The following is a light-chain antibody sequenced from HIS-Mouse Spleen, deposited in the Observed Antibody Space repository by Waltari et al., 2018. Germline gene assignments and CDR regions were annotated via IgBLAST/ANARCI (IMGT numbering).Light chain of an antibody. J-gene: IGLJ3*02. Sequence: QSVLTQPPSVSEAPRQRVTISCSGSSSNIGNNAVNWYQQLPGTAPKLLIYYDDLLPSGVSDRFSGSKSGTSASLAISGLQSEDEADYYCAAWDDRLNGRVFGGGAKLTVL. V-gene: IGLV1-36*01. CDR2: YDD. CDR3: AAWDDRLNGRV. CDR1: SSNIGNNA.